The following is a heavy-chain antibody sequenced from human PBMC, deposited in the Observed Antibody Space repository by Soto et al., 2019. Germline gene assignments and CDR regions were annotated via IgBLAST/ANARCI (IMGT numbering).Heavy chain of an antibody. CDR2: LSGSDDST. D-gene: IGHD6-13*01. CDR3: AKRGSSWSPFDY. Sequence: GGSLRLSCAASGFTFNNYAMSWVRQAPGKGLEWVSLLSGSDDSTYYADSVKGRFTMSRDNSKNTLYLQVNSLRAEDTAVYYCAKRGSSWSPFDYWGQGTQVTVSS. CDR1: GFTFNNYA. V-gene: IGHV3-23*01. J-gene: IGHJ4*02.